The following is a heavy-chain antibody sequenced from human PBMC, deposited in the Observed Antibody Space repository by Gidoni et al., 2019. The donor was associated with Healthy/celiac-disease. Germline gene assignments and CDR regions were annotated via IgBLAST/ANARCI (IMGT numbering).Heavy chain of an antibody. CDR1: GCSIGSYY. CDR2: IYTSGST. D-gene: IGHD4-17*01. CDR3: ARGPSSSGDYVYYYYGMDV. Sequence: QVQLQESGPGLVKPSETLSLTCTVSGCSIGSYYWSWIRQPAGKGLEWIGRIYTSGSTTYNPSLKSRVTMSVDTSKNQFSLKLSSVTAADTAVYYCARGPSSSGDYVYYYYGMDVWGQGTTVTVSS. V-gene: IGHV4-4*07. J-gene: IGHJ6*02.